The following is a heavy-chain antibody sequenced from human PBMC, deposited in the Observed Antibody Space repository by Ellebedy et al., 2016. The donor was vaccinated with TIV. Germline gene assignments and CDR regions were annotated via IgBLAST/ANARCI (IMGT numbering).Heavy chain of an antibody. J-gene: IGHJ4*02. CDR1: GFTFSSYW. D-gene: IGHD6-25*01. CDR2: IKQDGSEK. Sequence: GGSLRLSXAASGFTFSSYWMSWVRQAPGKGLEWVAKIKQDGSEKYYVASVKGRFTISRDNSKNTLYLQMNNLRAEDTAVYYCARDGGDYWGQGTLVTVSS. CDR3: ARDGGDY. V-gene: IGHV3-7*01.